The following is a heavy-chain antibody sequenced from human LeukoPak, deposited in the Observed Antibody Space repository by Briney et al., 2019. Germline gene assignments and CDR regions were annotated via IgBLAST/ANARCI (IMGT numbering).Heavy chain of an antibody. CDR1: GGSISSSSYY. Sequence: SETLSLTCTVSGGSISSSSYYWGWIRQPPGQGLEWIGSIYYSGSTYYNPSLKSRVTISVDTSKNQFSLKLSSVTAADTAVYYCARRYYDSSGYFDYWGQGTLVTVSS. D-gene: IGHD3-22*01. V-gene: IGHV4-39*01. J-gene: IGHJ4*02. CDR3: ARRYYDSSGYFDY. CDR2: IYYSGST.